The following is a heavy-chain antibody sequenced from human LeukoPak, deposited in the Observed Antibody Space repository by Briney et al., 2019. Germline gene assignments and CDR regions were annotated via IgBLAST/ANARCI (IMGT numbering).Heavy chain of an antibody. J-gene: IGHJ3*01. D-gene: IGHD4-17*01. CDR1: GFTLSRNY. Sequence: GGSLRLSCAASGFTLSRNYISWVRQAPGKGLEWVSAITANGGYTLYADAVKGRFTVSRHNSKNTLYLQINSLRPEDTAMYYCAKDPNGDYIGAFDFWGQGTMVTVSS. V-gene: IGHV3-53*01. CDR2: TANGGYT. CDR3: AKDPNGDYIGAFDF.